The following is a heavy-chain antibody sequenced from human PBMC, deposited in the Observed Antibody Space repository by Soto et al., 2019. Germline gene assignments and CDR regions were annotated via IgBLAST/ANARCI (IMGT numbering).Heavy chain of an antibody. CDR2: IYYSGST. J-gene: IGHJ6*02. V-gene: IGHV4-39*01. D-gene: IGHD4-17*01. Sequence: SETLSLTCTVSGGSISSSSYYWGWIRQPPGKGLEWIGSIYYSGSTYYNPSLKSRVTISVDTSKNQFSLKLSSVTAADTAVYYCVRLLRDYNYYYYGMDVWGQGTTVTVSS. CDR1: GGSISSSSYY. CDR3: VRLLRDYNYYYYGMDV.